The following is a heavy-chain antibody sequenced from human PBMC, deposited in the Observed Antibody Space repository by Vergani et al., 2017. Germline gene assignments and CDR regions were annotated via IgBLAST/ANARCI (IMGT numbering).Heavy chain of an antibody. CDR1: GFSFGDYA. J-gene: IGHJ4*02. CDR2: IYSTGST. CDR3: ARMGGYXEGDAFRIGYFDS. V-gene: IGHV4-31*11. Sequence: VQLVESGGGLVPPGRSLRLSCAASGFSFGDYAMTWIRQHPGKGLEWIGYIYSTGSTHHNPSLRRRINMSVDTSKNQFSLKLNSVTAADTAMYYCARMGGYXEGDAFRIGYFDSWGPGILVTVSS. D-gene: IGHD2-2*01.